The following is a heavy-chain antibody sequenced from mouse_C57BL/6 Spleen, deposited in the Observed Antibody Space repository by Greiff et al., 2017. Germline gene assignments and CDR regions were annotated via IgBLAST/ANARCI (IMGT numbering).Heavy chain of an antibody. D-gene: IGHD1-1*01. V-gene: IGHV1-22*01. CDR3: ARWDYGSSSFDY. Sequence: EVQLQQSGPELVKPGASVKMSCKASGYTFTDYNMHWVKQSHGKSLEWIGYINPNTGGTSYNQKFKGKATLTVNKSSSTAYMELRSLTSEDSAVYYCARWDYGSSSFDYWGQGTTLTVSS. CDR1: GYTFTDYN. J-gene: IGHJ2*01. CDR2: INPNTGGT.